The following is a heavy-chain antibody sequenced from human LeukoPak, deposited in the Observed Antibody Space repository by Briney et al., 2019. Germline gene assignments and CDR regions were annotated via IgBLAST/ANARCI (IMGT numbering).Heavy chain of an antibody. J-gene: IGHJ4*02. CDR3: ARVRKEVAATLGVADY. CDR2: ISSSGSTI. V-gene: IGHV3-48*03. D-gene: IGHD6-13*01. Sequence: PGGSLSLSCAASGFTFSTYDMNWVRQAPGKGLEWISYISSSGSTIYYAVSVKGRFTISRDNAKNSLFLQMNSLRAEDTAVYYCARVRKEVAATLGVADYWGQGTLVTVSS. CDR1: GFTFSTYD.